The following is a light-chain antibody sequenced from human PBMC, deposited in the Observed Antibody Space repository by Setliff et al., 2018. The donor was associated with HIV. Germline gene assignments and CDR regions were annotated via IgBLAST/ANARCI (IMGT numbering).Light chain of an antibody. J-gene: IGLJ1*01. CDR1: SGDVGRYNL. V-gene: IGLV2-23*01. CDR3: CSYAGDYV. Sequence: QSVLTQPASVSGSPGQSITISCTGTSGDVGRYNLVSWYQQHPGKAPKLMIYEGSKRPSGVSNRFSGSKSGNTASLTISGLQAEDEADYYCCSYAGDYVFGTGTKVTVL. CDR2: EGS.